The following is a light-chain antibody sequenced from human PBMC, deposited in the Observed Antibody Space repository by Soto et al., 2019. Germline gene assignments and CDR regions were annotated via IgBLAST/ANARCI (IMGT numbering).Light chain of an antibody. V-gene: IGKV3-15*01. CDR3: QQRNVWPPIT. CDR2: DAS. Sequence: ELVMTQSPATLSVSPGERATLSCRASQSVGNSLAWYQQKPGQAPRLLIYDASIRATGIPARFSGSGSGTEFTLTISSLQSEDFAVYFCQQRNVWPPITFGQGTRLEIK. CDR1: QSVGNS. J-gene: IGKJ5*01.